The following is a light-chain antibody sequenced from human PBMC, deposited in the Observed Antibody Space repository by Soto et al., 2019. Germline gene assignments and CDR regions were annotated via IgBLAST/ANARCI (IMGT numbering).Light chain of an antibody. CDR1: QSVSSY. Sequence: EIVLTQSPTTLSLSPGERATLSCRASQSVSSYLAWYQQKPGQAPRLLIYDASNRATGIPARFSGSGSGTDFTLTISSLEPEDFAVYYCQQYGASPPYTFGQGTKV. J-gene: IGKJ2*01. CDR2: DAS. CDR3: QQYGASPPYT. V-gene: IGKV3-11*01.